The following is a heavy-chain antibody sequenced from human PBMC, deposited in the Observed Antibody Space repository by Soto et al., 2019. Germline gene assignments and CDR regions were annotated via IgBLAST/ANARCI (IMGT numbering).Heavy chain of an antibody. J-gene: IGHJ3*02. V-gene: IGHV4-39*01. Sequence: SESLSLTSTLSGRSISSSSYYWGWIRQPPGKGLEWIGSIYYSGSTYYNPSLKSRVTISVDTSKNQFSLKLSSVTAADTAVYYCARHGQQLVRVAFDIWGQGTMVT. D-gene: IGHD6-13*01. CDR3: ARHGQQLVRVAFDI. CDR1: GRSISSSSYY. CDR2: IYYSGST.